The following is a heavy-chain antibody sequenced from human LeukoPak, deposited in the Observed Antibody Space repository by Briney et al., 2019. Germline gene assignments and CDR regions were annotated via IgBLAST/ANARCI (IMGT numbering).Heavy chain of an antibody. J-gene: IGHJ4*02. CDR1: GGSISSGGYS. CDR3: ARGGGRGYSYGYPIDY. Sequence: SQTLSLTCAVSGGSISSGGYSWSWIQQPPGKGLEWIGYIYHSGSTYYNPSLKSRVTISVDRSKNQFSLKLSSVTAADTAVYYCARGGGRGYSYGYPIDYWGQGTLVTVSS. V-gene: IGHV4-30-2*01. D-gene: IGHD5-18*01. CDR2: IYHSGST.